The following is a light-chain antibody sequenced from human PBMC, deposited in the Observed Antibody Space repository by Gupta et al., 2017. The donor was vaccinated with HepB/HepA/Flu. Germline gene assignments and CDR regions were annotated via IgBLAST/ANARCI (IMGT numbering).Light chain of an antibody. CDR3: MQALQTPLT. J-gene: IGKJ4*01. Sequence: EIVMTQSPLSLPVTPGESGSISCRSSQSLRHYNGYKYLDWFLQKPGQSPQLLIYLGSNRASGVPDRFSGSGSGTDFTLKISRVEAADVGVYFCMQALQTPLTFGGGTKVE. V-gene: IGKV2-28*01. CDR1: QSLRHYNGYKY. CDR2: LGS.